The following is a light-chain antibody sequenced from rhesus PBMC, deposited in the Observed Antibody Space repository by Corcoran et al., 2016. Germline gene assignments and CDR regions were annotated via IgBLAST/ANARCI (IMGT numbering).Light chain of an antibody. J-gene: IGKJ2*01. CDR2: CAT. Sequence: DIQMTQSPSSVSASVGDRVPITCRASQDISRFLAWYQQKPGKAPKFLIYCATNLETGVPSRFSGSGSWGEFTLTIYSLQPEDFATYYGQQYGSLPYTFGQGTKVDIK. V-gene: IGKV1-37*01. CDR1: QDISRF. CDR3: QQYGSLPYT.